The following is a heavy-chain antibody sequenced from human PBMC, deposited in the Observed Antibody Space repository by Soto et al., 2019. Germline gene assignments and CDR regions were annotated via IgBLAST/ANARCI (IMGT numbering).Heavy chain of an antibody. Sequence: QVHLVQSGPEVKKPGSSVKVSCRASGGTFNSYTINWVRQAPGQGLEWMGRIIPILGLPTYAQNFQGRVTITADKSTTTAYMELSSLRSEDTAVYYCASHPGSSTYWGQGTLVTVSS. CDR3: ASHPGSSTY. CDR2: IIPILGLP. CDR1: GGTFNSYT. J-gene: IGHJ4*02. V-gene: IGHV1-69*02. D-gene: IGHD6-13*01.